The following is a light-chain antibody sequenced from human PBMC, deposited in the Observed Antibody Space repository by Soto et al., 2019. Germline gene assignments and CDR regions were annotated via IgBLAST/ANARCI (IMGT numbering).Light chain of an antibody. CDR3: QQRSNWQIP. CDR2: DAS. J-gene: IGKJ5*01. V-gene: IGKV3-11*01. CDR1: QSVSTY. Sequence: LTQSPATLPFSPGESATLSCRASQSVSTYLAWYQQKPGQAPRLLIYDASNRVTGIPARFRGSGSGTDFTLTISSLEPDDFAVYYCQQRSNWQIPFGQVTRLEV.